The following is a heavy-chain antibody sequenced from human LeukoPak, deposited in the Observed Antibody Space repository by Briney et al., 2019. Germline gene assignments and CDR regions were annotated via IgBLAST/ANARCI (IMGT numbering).Heavy chain of an antibody. CDR3: ARLFPYSSPRPYFDY. CDR2: IYHSGST. V-gene: IGHV4-4*02. CDR1: GGSISSSNW. J-gene: IGHJ4*02. D-gene: IGHD6-13*01. Sequence: SGTLSLTCAVSGGSISSSNWWSWVRQPPGKGLEWIGEIYHSGSTNYNPSLKSRVTISVDTSKNQFSLKLSSVTAADTAVYYCARLFPYSSPRPYFDYWGQGTLVTVSS.